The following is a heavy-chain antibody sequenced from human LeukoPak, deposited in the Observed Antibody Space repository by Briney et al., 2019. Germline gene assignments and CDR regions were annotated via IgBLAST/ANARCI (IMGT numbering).Heavy chain of an antibody. CDR1: GDSLSNYY. D-gene: IGHD3-22*01. V-gene: IGHV4-59*01. J-gene: IGHJ2*01. CDR2: IYYSEST. Sequence: SETLSLTCTVSGDSLSNYYWSWIRQSPGKGLEWIGYIYYSESTNYTPSLKSRVTISVVSSKNQFFLDLTSVTAADTAVYYCARGLMRYDSDSRCLHWYFDLWGRGTLVTVSS. CDR3: ARGLMRYDSDSRCLHWYFDL.